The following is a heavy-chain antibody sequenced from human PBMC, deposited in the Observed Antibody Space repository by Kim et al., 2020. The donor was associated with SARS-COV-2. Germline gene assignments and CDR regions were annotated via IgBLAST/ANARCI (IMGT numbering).Heavy chain of an antibody. V-gene: IGHV1-69*13. CDR1: GGTFRSYA. CDR2: IIPIFGTA. Sequence: SVKVSCKASGGTFRSYAISWVRQAPGQGLEWMGGIIPIFGTANYAQKFQGRVTITADESTSTAYMELSSLRSEDTAVYYCAREGPPERYYYDSSGYFDAFDIWGQGTMVTVSS. D-gene: IGHD3-22*01. J-gene: IGHJ3*02. CDR3: AREGPPERYYYDSSGYFDAFDI.